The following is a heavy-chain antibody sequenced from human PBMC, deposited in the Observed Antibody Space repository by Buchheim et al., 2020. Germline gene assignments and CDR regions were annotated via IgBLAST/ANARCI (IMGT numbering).Heavy chain of an antibody. D-gene: IGHD3-3*01. V-gene: IGHV3-30*18. CDR1: GFTFSSYG. CDR3: AKDRVRFLYQPTYGMDV. Sequence: QVQLVESGGGVVQPGRSLRLSCAASGFTFSSYGMHWVRQAPGKGLEWVAVISYDGSNKYYADSVKGRFTISRDNSKNTLYLQMNSLRAEDTAVYYCAKDRVRFLYQPTYGMDVWGQGTT. J-gene: IGHJ6*02. CDR2: ISYDGSNK.